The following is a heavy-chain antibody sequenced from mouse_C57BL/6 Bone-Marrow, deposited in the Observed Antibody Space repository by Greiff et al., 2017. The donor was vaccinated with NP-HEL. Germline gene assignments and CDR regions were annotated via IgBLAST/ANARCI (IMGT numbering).Heavy chain of an antibody. V-gene: IGHV1-82*01. CDR3: AAQATFDY. CDR1: GYAFSSSW. J-gene: IGHJ2*01. Sequence: QVQLKQSGPELVKPGASVKISCKASGYAFSSSWMNWVKQRPGKGLEWIGRIYPGDGDTNYNGKLKGKATLTADKSSSTAYMQLSSLTSEDSAVYFCAAQATFDYWGQGTTLTVSS. D-gene: IGHD3-2*02. CDR2: IYPGDGDT.